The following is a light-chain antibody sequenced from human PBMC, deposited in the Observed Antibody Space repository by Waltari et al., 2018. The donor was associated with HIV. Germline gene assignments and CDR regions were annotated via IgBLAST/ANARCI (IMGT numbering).Light chain of an antibody. CDR3: QQYDTYPWT. Sequence: DIQMTQSPSTLSASVGDRVTITCRASQSISDWLAWFQQKPGKAPKLLIYEASNLQSGVPSRFSGGGSGTEFTLTISSLQPDDFATYYCQQYDTYPWTFGQGTEVEIK. J-gene: IGKJ1*01. CDR1: QSISDW. CDR2: EAS. V-gene: IGKV1-5*03.